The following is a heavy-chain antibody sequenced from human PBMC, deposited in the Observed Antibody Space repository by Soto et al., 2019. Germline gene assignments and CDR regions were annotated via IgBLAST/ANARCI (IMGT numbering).Heavy chain of an antibody. V-gene: IGHV4-61*01. CDR3: AGWNGDHFDY. Sequence: QVQLQESGPGLVKPSETLSLTCTVSGGSVSSGSYYWRWIRQPPGKGLEWIGYIYYSGSTNYNPSLKSRVTISVDTSKNQFSLKLSSVTAADTAVYYCAGWNGDHFDYWGQGTLVTVSS. CDR2: IYYSGST. CDR1: GGSVSSGSYY. J-gene: IGHJ4*02. D-gene: IGHD1-1*01.